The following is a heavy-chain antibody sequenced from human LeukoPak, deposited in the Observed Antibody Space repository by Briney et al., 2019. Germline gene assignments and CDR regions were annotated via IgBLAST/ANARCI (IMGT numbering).Heavy chain of an antibody. CDR3: ARGGDYEYFQH. D-gene: IGHD4-17*01. CDR2: ISAYNGNT. CDR1: GYTFTGYY. Sequence: ASVKVSCKASGYTFTGYYMHWVRQAPGQGLEWMGWISAYNGNTNYAQKFQGRVTMSTDTSTSTAYMELRSLKSDDTAVYYCARGGDYEYFQHWGQGTLVTVSS. V-gene: IGHV1-18*04. J-gene: IGHJ1*01.